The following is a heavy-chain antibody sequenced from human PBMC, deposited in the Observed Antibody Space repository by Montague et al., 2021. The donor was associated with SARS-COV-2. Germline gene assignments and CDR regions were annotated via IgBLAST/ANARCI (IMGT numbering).Heavy chain of an antibody. V-gene: IGHV4-31*03. CDR1: GGSLSSGGYD. D-gene: IGHD3/OR15-3a*01. CDR3: ARDLGRTGYYYGLDV. Sequence: TLSLTCTVSGGSLSSGGYDWSWIRQLPGKGLEWLGYFYYSGSTYYNPSLKSRVFISADMSKNQFLLNLTSVTAADAAVYYCARDLGRTGYYYGLDVWGQGTTVTVSS. J-gene: IGHJ6*02. CDR2: FYYSGST.